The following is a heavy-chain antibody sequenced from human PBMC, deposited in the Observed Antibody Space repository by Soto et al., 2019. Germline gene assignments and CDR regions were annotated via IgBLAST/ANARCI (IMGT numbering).Heavy chain of an antibody. V-gene: IGHV3-33*08. J-gene: IGHJ4*02. CDR3: ARGQFDDSSGGFDY. CDR1: GFTVISNY. CDR2: IWYDGSNK. Sequence: SMRLSCAASGFTVISNYMSWVRHAPGKGLEWVAVIWYDGSNKYYADSVKGRFTTSRDNSKNTLYLQMNSLRAEDTAVYYCARGQFDDSSGGFDYWGQGTLVTVSS. D-gene: IGHD3-22*01.